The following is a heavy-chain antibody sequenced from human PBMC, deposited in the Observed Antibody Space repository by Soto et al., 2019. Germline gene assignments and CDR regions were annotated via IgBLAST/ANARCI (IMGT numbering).Heavy chain of an antibody. CDR2: ISVYNGNT. CDR3: ARGAGYYGPYYYFDY. D-gene: IGHD3-22*01. J-gene: IGHJ4*02. Sequence: GASVKVSCTASGYRFTRNGISWVRQAPAQGFEWMGWISVYNGNTNYAQNLQGRVTMTTDTSTSTAYMELRSLRSDDTAVYFCARGAGYYGPYYYFDYWGQGTLVTVSS. CDR1: GYRFTRNG. V-gene: IGHV1-18*01.